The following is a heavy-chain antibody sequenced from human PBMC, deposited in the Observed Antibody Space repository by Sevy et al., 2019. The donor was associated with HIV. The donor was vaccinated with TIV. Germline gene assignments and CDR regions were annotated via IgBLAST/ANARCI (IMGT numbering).Heavy chain of an antibody. Sequence: ASVKVSCKASGGTFSSYGISWVRQAPGQGLEWMGGIIPIFGTANYAQKFQGRVTITADDSTSTAYMELSSLRSEDTAVYYCARDQAAYCSSTSCYYNWFDPWGQGSLVTVSS. D-gene: IGHD2-2*01. CDR1: GGTFSSYG. CDR3: ARDQAAYCSSTSCYYNWFDP. V-gene: IGHV1-69*13. J-gene: IGHJ5*02. CDR2: IIPIFGTA.